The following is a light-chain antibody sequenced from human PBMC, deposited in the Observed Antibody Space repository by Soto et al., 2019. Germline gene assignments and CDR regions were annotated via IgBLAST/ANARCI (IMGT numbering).Light chain of an antibody. V-gene: IGLV2-14*01. CDR1: SSDVGDYNY. Sequence: QSALTQPASVCGSPGQSITISCTGTSSDVGDYNYVSWYQQHPGKAPKLMIYEVSNRPSGVSNRFSGSKSGNTASLTISGLQAEDEADYYCSSYTSSSTLYVFGTGTKLTVL. J-gene: IGLJ1*01. CDR2: EVS. CDR3: SSYTSSSTLYV.